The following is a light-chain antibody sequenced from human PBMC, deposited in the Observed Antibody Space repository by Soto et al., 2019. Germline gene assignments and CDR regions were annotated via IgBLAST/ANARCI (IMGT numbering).Light chain of an antibody. CDR3: QQSYSTPPYT. Sequence: DIQMTQSPSSLSASVGDTVTITCRASQSISNDLYWYQQKPGKAPKLLIYAASTLQGGVPSRFSGGGSGTDFTLTISSLQPEDFATYYCQQSYSTPPYTVGQGTRLEIK. CDR2: AAS. V-gene: IGKV1-39*01. CDR1: QSISND. J-gene: IGKJ2*01.